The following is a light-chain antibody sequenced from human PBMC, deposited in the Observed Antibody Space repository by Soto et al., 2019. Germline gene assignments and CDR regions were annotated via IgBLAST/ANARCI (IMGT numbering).Light chain of an antibody. V-gene: IGLV2-8*01. CDR1: SSGVGGYNY. Sequence: QSALTQPPSASGSPGQSVTISCTGTSSGVGGYNYVSWYQQHPGKAPKLMIYEVSKRPSGVPDRFSGSKSGNTASLTVSGLQAEDEADYYCSSYAGSNTVVFGGGTKLTVL. CDR3: SSYAGSNTVV. CDR2: EVS. J-gene: IGLJ2*01.